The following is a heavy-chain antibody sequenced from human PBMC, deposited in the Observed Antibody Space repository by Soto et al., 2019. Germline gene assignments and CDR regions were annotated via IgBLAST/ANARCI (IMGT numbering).Heavy chain of an antibody. CDR1: GHTFTSYD. V-gene: IGHV1-8*01. J-gene: IGHJ6*02. D-gene: IGHD3-10*01. CDR3: ARGGSYYYGSGRKPYGMDV. Sequence: ASVKVSCKASGHTFTSYDINWVRQATGQGLEWMGWMNPNSGNTGYAQKFQGRVTMTRNTSISTAYMELSSLRSEDTAVYYCARGGSYYYGSGRKPYGMDVWGQGTTVTVSS. CDR2: MNPNSGNT.